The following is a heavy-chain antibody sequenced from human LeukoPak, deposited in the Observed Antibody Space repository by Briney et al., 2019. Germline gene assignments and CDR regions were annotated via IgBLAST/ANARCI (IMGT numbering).Heavy chain of an antibody. D-gene: IGHD1-26*01. J-gene: IGHJ3*02. CDR2: IYYSGST. CDR3: AGGVGGSDAFDI. CDR1: GGSISSYY. Sequence: PSETLSLTCTVSGGSISSYYWSWIRQPPGKGLEWIGYIYYSGSTNYNPSLKSRVAVSVDTSNHQFYLRLSSVTAADTAVYYCAGGVGGSDAFDIWGQGTMVTVSS. V-gene: IGHV4-59*12.